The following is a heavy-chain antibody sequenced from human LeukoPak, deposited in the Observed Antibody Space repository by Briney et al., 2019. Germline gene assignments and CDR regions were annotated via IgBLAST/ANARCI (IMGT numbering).Heavy chain of an antibody. CDR2: INHSGST. Sequence: SETLSLTCAVYGGSFSGYYWSWIRQPPGEGLEWIGEINHSGSTNYNPSLKSRVTISVDTSKNQFSLKLSSVTAADTAVYYCASLYSSSNYWGQGTLVTVSS. D-gene: IGHD6-6*01. V-gene: IGHV4-34*01. J-gene: IGHJ4*02. CDR3: ASLYSSSNY. CDR1: GGSFSGYY.